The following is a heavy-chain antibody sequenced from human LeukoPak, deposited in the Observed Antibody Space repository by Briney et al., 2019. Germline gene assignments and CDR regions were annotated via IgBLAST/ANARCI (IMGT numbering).Heavy chain of an antibody. Sequence: SETLSLTCSVFGGSISSFYWNWIRQAPGKRLEWIGYVYYSATTNYNPSLKSRVTKSADTSNNQFSLKLSSVTAADTAVYYCARGDTNDFWSGLSFDYWGQGTLVSVSS. J-gene: IGHJ4*02. V-gene: IGHV4-59*01. D-gene: IGHD3-3*01. CDR1: GGSISSFY. CDR3: ARGDTNDFWSGLSFDY. CDR2: VYYSATT.